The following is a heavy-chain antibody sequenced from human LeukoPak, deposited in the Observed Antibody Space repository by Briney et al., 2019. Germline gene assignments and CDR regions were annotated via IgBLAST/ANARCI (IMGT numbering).Heavy chain of an antibody. V-gene: IGHV3-48*02. CDR2: ISSSSSTI. J-gene: IGHJ4*02. CDR1: GFTFSSYS. CDR3: ATSGSYRFDY. D-gene: IGHD1-26*01. Sequence: GGSLRLTCAASGFTFSSYSMNWVRQAPGRGLEWVSYISSSSSTIYYADSVKGRFTISRDNAQNSLYLQMNSLRDEDTAVYYCATSGSYRFDYWGQGTLVTVSS.